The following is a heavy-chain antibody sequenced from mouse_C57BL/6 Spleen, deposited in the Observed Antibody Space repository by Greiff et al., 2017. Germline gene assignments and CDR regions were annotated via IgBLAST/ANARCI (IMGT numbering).Heavy chain of an antibody. CDR2: IHPSDSDT. CDR3: AMGSTMVTNLFAY. V-gene: IGHV1-74*01. J-gene: IGHJ3*01. D-gene: IGHD2-2*01. CDR1: GYTFTSYW. Sequence: QVQLQQPGAELVKPGASVKVSCKASGYTFTSYWMHWVKQRPGQGLEWIGRIHPSDSDTNYNQNFKGKATLTVDKSSRTAYMQLSILTSEDSAVYYCAMGSTMVTNLFAYWGQGTLVTVAA.